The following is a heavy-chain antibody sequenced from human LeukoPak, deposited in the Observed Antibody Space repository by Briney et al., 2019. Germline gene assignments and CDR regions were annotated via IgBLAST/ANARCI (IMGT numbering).Heavy chain of an antibody. CDR3: ARDLDY. CDR2: IYTSGST. CDR1: GGSFSSFY. V-gene: IGHV4-4*07. Sequence: SETLSLTCTVSGGSFSSFYWSWIRQPAGKGLEWIGLIYTSGSTNYNPSLKSRVAMSVDTSKSQFSLKLNSVTAADTAVYYCARDLDYWGQGMLVIVSS. J-gene: IGHJ4*02.